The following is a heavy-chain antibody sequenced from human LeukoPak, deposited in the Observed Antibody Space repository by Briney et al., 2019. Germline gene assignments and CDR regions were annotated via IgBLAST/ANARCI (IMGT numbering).Heavy chain of an antibody. CDR1: GFTFSSYA. V-gene: IGHV3-74*01. Sequence: GGSLRLSCAASGFTFSSYAMSWVRQAPGKGLVWVSRINSDDSSTSYADSVKGRFTISRDTAKNTLYLQMNSLRGEDTAVYYCARGAVAGNFDYWGRGTLVAVSS. D-gene: IGHD6-19*01. J-gene: IGHJ4*02. CDR2: INSDDSST. CDR3: ARGAVAGNFDY.